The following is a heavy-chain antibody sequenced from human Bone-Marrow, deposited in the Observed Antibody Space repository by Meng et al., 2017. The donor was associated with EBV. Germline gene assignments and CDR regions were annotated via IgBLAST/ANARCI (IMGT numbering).Heavy chain of an antibody. CDR1: GASISTSNYY. V-gene: IGHV4-39*07. CDR2: IYFSGST. D-gene: IGHD5-18*01. J-gene: IGHJ4*02. Sequence: PQLQGPAPGLVKPSETPSLTCTVSGASISTSNYYVGWIRQPPEKGLGWIGRIYFSGSTYYHPSLKGRITISGDTSKNQFSLKLNPVTAADTAVDYCAGGGDTAMMTPFLLDWGQGTLVTVSS. CDR3: AGGGDTAMMTPFLLD.